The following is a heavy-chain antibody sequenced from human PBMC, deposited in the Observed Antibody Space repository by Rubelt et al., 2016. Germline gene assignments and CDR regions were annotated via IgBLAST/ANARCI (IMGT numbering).Heavy chain of an antibody. Sequence: QVQLVQSGAEVKKPGASVKVSCKASGYTFTGYYMHWVRQAPGQGLEWVGRINPNSGGTNYAPKCQGRVTMTRDTSITTAYVELSRLRSDDTAVFYCAGESSSGWYIDYWGQGTLVTVSS. V-gene: IGHV1-2*06. D-gene: IGHD6-19*01. CDR1: GYTFTGYY. J-gene: IGHJ4*02. CDR2: INPNSGGT. CDR3: AGESSSGWYIDY.